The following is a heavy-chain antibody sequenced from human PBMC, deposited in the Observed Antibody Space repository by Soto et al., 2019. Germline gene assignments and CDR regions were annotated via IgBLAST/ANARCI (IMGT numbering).Heavy chain of an antibody. J-gene: IGHJ4*02. CDR2: IIPIFGTA. CDR1: GGTFSSYA. Sequence: SVKVSCKASGGTFSSYAISWVRQAPGQGLEWMGGIIPIFGTANYAQKFQGRVTITADESTSTAYMELSSLRSEDTAVYYCARVPSYDSSGPLDYWGQGTLVTVSS. V-gene: IGHV1-69*13. CDR3: ARVPSYDSSGPLDY. D-gene: IGHD3-22*01.